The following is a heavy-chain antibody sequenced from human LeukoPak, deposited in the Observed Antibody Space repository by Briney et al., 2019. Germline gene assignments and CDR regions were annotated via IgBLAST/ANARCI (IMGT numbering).Heavy chain of an antibody. CDR3: ARIAAGDSNYYYYMDV. V-gene: IGHV4-61*02. CDR2: IYTSGST. D-gene: IGHD6-25*01. CDR1: GGSISSGSYY. Sequence: SETLSLTCTVSGGSISSGSYYWSWIRQPAGKGLEWIGRIYTSGSTNYNPSLKSRVTISVDTSKNQLSLKLSSVTAADTAVYYCARIAAGDSNYYYYMDVWGKGTTVTVSS. J-gene: IGHJ6*03.